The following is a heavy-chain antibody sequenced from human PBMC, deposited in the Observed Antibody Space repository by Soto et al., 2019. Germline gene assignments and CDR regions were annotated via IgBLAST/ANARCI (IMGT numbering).Heavy chain of an antibody. CDR3: ARPGIAAAGTGAFDI. V-gene: IGHV3-11*06. CDR2: ISSSSSYT. D-gene: IGHD6-13*01. J-gene: IGHJ3*02. CDR1: GFTFIDYY. Sequence: GGSLRLSCTASGFTFIDYYMSWMRQAPGKGLEWVSYISSSSSYTNYADSVKGRFTISRDNAKNSLYLQMNSLGAEDTAVYYCARPGIAAAGTGAFDIWGQGTVVTVSS.